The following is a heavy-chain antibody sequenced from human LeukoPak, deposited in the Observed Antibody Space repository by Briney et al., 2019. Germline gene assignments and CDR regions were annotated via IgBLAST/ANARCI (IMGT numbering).Heavy chain of an antibody. Sequence: GGFLRLSCAASGFTFSSYEMNWVRQAPGKGLEWVSYISSSGSTIYYADSVKGRFTISRDNSKNTLYLQMNSLRAEDTAVYYCARGVGVAYCGGDCRPPRYFDYWGQGTLVTVSS. CDR2: ISSSGSTI. J-gene: IGHJ4*02. CDR3: ARGVGVAYCGGDCRPPRYFDY. V-gene: IGHV3-48*03. D-gene: IGHD2-21*02. CDR1: GFTFSSYE.